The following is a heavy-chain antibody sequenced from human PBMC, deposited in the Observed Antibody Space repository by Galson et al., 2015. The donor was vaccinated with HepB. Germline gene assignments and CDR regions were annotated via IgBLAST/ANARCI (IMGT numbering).Heavy chain of an antibody. CDR1: GYTFTSYG. J-gene: IGHJ5*02. V-gene: IGHV1-18*01. D-gene: IGHD5-24*01. CDR2: ISAYNGNT. Sequence: SVKVSCKASGYTFTSYGISWVRQAPGQGPEWMGWISAYNGNTNYAQKLQGRVTMTTDTSTSTAYMELRSLRSDDTAVYYCARNRWQSPAVTGRSYNWFDPWGQGTLVTVSS. CDR3: ARNRWQSPAVTGRSYNWFDP.